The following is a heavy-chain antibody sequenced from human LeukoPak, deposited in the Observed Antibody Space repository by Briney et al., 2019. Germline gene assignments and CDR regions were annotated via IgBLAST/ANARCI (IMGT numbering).Heavy chain of an antibody. D-gene: IGHD3-22*01. V-gene: IGHV1-46*01. CDR3: ARDPRGPTGYDSSGRDTFDY. CDR1: GYTFTSYY. CDR2: INPSGGST. J-gene: IGHJ4*02. Sequence: ASVKVSCKASGYTFTSYYMHWVRQAPGQGLEWMGIINPSGGSTSYAQKFQGRVTMTRDMSTSTDYMELSSLRPEDTAVYYCARDPRGPTGYDSSGRDTFDYWGQGTLVTVSS.